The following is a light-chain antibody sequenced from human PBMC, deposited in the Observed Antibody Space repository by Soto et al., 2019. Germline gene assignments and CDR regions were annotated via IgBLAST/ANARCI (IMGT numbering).Light chain of an antibody. V-gene: IGKV2-30*01. CDR2: RVS. Sequence: DVVMTQSPLSLPVTLGQPASISCRSSQSLVSSDGNTYLNWFHQRPGQSARHLIYRVSNRDSGVSDRFSGSGSATEFTLTIIRVEAEDARVYYCRQAAQWPRTFGPGTKVDIK. CDR1: QSLVSSDGNTY. J-gene: IGKJ3*01. CDR3: RQAAQWPRT.